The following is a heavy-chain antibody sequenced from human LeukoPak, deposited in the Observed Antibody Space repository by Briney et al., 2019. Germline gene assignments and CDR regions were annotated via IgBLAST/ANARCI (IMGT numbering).Heavy chain of an antibody. CDR2: ISSSGGTT. V-gene: IGHV3-23*01. CDR3: ARDRSARPTDFDS. Sequence: PGGSLRLSCAASGFTFCTYAVNWVRQAPGKGLEWVSAISSSGGTTYYADSVKGRFSISRDNSKNTLYLRMNSLRAEDTAIYYCARDRSARPTDFDSWGQGTLVTVSA. J-gene: IGHJ4*02. D-gene: IGHD3-3*01. CDR1: GFTFCTYA.